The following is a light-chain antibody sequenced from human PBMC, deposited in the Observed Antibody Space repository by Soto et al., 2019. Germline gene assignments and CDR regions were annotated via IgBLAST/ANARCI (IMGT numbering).Light chain of an antibody. CDR2: AAS. CDR3: QQYYSYPIT. J-gene: IGKJ5*01. CDR1: QGISSY. Sequence: AIRMTQSPSSFSASTGDRVNITCRASQGISSYLAWYQQKPGKAPKLLIYAASTLQSGVPSRFSGSGSGTDFTLTISCLQSEDFATYYCQQYYSYPITFGQGTRLEI. V-gene: IGKV1-8*01.